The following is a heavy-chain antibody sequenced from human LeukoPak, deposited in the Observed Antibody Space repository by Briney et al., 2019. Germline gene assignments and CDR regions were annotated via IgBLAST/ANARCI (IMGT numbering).Heavy chain of an antibody. V-gene: IGHV4-59*01. Sequence: SETLSLTCTISGGSISSYYWSWIRQPPGKGLEWIGYIYYSGSTNYNPSLKSRVTISVDTSKNQFSLKLSSVTAADTAVYYCARDSLGGGWFGAFDIWGQGTMVTVSS. CDR2: IYYSGST. CDR3: ARDSLGGGWFGAFDI. J-gene: IGHJ3*02. CDR1: GGSISSYY. D-gene: IGHD3-16*01.